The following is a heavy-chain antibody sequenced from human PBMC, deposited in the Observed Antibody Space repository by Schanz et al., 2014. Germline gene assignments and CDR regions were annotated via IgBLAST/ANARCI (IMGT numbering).Heavy chain of an antibody. V-gene: IGHV3-74*01. J-gene: IGHJ4*02. CDR1: GFRFSDHW. D-gene: IGHD2-2*01. CDR3: AKDGGCSSTPCSDFTVVDVPFES. CDR2: MDYGGTVT. Sequence: EVQLVESGGGLVQPGGSLRLSCAASGFRFSDHWMHWVRQAPGKGLVWVSRMDYGGTVTIYADSVQGRFTTFRDNGRTTLFLQMNSLRVADTAVYYCAKDGGCSSTPCSDFTVVDVPFESWGQGTLVTVSS.